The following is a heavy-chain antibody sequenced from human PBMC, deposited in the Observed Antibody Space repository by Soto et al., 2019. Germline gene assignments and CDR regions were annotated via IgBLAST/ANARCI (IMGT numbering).Heavy chain of an antibody. CDR2: ISAHNGNT. V-gene: IGHV1-18*01. CDR1: GYGFTTYG. Sequence: QVHLVQSGAEVKKPGASVKVSCKGSGYGFTTYGITWVRQAPGQGLEWMAWISAHNGNTNYAQKLQGRVTVTRDTAMSSAERGRMGLRWDDAAVYSCARGTSGDYWDQGALGFVSS. J-gene: IGHJ4*02. CDR3: ARGTSGDY.